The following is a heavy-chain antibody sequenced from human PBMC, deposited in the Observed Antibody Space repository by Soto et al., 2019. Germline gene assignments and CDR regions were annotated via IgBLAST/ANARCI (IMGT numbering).Heavy chain of an antibody. D-gene: IGHD3-9*01. V-gene: IGHV1-18*01. CDR3: ARTLSYILFREFDD. J-gene: IGHJ5*02. Sequence: ASVKVSCKASGYTFTRNGISWVRQAPGQGLEGMGWISDYNGNTNYAQKLQGRVTMTTDTSTSTAYMELRSLRSDDTAVYYCARTLSYILFREFDDWGQGTLVTVSS. CDR1: GYTFTRNG. CDR2: ISDYNGNT.